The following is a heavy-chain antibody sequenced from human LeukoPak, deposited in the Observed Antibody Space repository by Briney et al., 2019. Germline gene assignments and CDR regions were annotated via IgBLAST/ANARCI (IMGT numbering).Heavy chain of an antibody. CDR1: GGSFSGYY. D-gene: IGHD3-3*01. Sequence: PSETLSLTCAVYGGSFSGYYCSWIRQPPGKGLEWIGEINHSGSTNYNPSLKSRVTISVDTSKNQFSLKLSSVTAADTAVYYCARGVFGVVINYYYYYMDVWGKGTTVTVSS. CDR2: INHSGST. V-gene: IGHV4-34*01. CDR3: ARGVFGVVINYYYYYMDV. J-gene: IGHJ6*03.